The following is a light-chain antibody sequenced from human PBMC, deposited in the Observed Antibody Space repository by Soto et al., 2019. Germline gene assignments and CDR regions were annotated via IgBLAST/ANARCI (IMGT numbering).Light chain of an antibody. Sequence: QYVLTQPPSASGTPGQRVTISCSGSSSNIGSNYVYWYQQLPGTAPKLLIYRNNHRPSGVPDRFSGSKSGTSASLAISGLRSEDEADYYCAAWDDSLSGVVFGGGTKLTVL. CDR3: AAWDDSLSGVV. CDR1: SSNIGSNY. J-gene: IGLJ2*01. V-gene: IGLV1-47*01. CDR2: RNN.